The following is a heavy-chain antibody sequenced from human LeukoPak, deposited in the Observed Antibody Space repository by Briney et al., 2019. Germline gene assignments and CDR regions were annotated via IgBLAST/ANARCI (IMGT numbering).Heavy chain of an antibody. D-gene: IGHD1-7*01. J-gene: IGHJ4*02. CDR3: ARSGGTAIGNYERATFDY. V-gene: IGHV6-1*01. CDR2: TFYRSKWYN. Sequence: PSQTLSLTCDISGDSVSSNIAAWNWIRQSPSRGLEWLGRTFYRSKWYNEYEVSLRSRLTIHADTSKNHFSLQLNSVTPEDTAVYYCARSGGTAIGNYERATFDYWGQGTLVTVSS. CDR1: GDSVSSNIAA.